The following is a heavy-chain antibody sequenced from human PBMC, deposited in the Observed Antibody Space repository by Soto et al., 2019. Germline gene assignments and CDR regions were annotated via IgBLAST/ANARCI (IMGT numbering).Heavy chain of an antibody. CDR2: INPGGSIT. CDR3: AREPTGKYGVWNY. J-gene: IGHJ4*02. Sequence: EEQLVESGGGLVQPGGSLRLSCAASGFTFSSYWMHWVRQAPGKGLVWVSRINPGGSITAYADSVKGRFTISRDNAKNTLYLQMNSLRGDDTAVYYCAREPTGKYGVWNYWGQGTLVTVSS. CDR1: GFTFSSYW. V-gene: IGHV3-74*01. D-gene: IGHD2-8*01.